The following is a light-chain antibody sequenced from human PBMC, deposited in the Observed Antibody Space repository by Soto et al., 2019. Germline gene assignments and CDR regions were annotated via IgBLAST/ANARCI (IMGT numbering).Light chain of an antibody. CDR3: CSYTSSSTPWV. CDR2: DVS. CDR1: SSDVGGYNY. J-gene: IGLJ1*01. Sequence: QSALTQPASVSGSPGQSITISCTGTSSDVGGYNYVSWYQQHPCKAPKLMIYDVSDRPSGVSNRFSASKSGNTASLTISGLPAEDEADYYCCSYTSSSTPWVFGPGTKLTVL. V-gene: IGLV2-14*03.